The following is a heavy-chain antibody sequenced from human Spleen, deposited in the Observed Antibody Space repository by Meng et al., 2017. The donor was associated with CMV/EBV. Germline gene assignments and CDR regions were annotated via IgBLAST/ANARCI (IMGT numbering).Heavy chain of an antibody. V-gene: IGHV1-2*02. CDR2: INPNSGGT. J-gene: IGHJ4*02. D-gene: IGHD1-26*01. CDR3: ARDVREWEPRRFDY. CDR1: GYTCSDYH. Sequence: KGSGYTCSDYHIHWVRQAPGQGLEWMGWINPNSGGTNYALKFQGRVTMSSDTSISTAYMELSRLRSDDTAVYYCARDVREWEPRRFDYWGQGTLVTVSS.